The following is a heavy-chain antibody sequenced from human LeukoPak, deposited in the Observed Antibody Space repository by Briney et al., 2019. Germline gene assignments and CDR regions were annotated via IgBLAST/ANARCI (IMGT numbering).Heavy chain of an antibody. V-gene: IGHV3-69-1*01. CDR3: AAAYCSSTSCYTYYYGMDV. D-gene: IGHD2-2*02. J-gene: IGHJ6*02. CDR2: MSSSGSI. CDR1: GFAFGDYY. Sequence: RGSLRLSCTASGFAFGDYYMTWFRQAPGKGVEWVSYMSSSGSIGYADSVKGRFTISRDNAKNSLYLQMNSLRAEDTALYYCAAAYCSSTSCYTYYYGMDVWGQGTTVTVSS.